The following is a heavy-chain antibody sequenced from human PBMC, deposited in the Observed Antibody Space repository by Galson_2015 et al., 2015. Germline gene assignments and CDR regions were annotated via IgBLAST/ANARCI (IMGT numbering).Heavy chain of an antibody. CDR3: ATGFLGAFDL. J-gene: IGHJ3*01. D-gene: IGHD3-3*01. V-gene: IGHV1-24*01. CDR1: GYFLSNIS. Sequence: SVKVSCKVSGYFLSNISMHWVRQAPGKGLEWMGGFAPEDGETIYPQKFQGRVTLTDDIATDTAYMELRGLRSDDTAVYFCATGFLGAFDLWGQGTLVIVSS. CDR2: FAPEDGET.